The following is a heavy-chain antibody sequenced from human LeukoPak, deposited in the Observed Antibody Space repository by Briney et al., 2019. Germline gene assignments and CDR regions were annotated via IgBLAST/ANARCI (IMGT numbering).Heavy chain of an antibody. Sequence: ASVKVSCKASGYTFTSYDINWVRQATGQGLEWMGWMNPNSGNTGYAQKFQGRVTMTRNTSTSTAYMELSSLRSEDTAVYYCVRGRSSTSWTYYYYMDVWGKGTTVTVSS. V-gene: IGHV1-8*01. D-gene: IGHD2-2*01. CDR3: VRGRSSTSWTYYYYMDV. CDR1: GYTFTSYD. J-gene: IGHJ6*03. CDR2: MNPNSGNT.